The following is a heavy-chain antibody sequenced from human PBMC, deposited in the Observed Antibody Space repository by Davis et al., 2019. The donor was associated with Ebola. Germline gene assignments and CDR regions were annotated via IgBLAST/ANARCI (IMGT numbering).Heavy chain of an antibody. D-gene: IGHD2-15*01. V-gene: IGHV3-23*01. CDR1: GFTFTNYA. CDR2: ISGSSTYT. J-gene: IGHJ4*02. CDR3: AKDAYCSGGGCYRPFDC. Sequence: GESLKISCAASGFTFTNYAMSWVRQAPGKGLEWVSTISGSSTYTYYADSVKGRFTIPRDNSKNTLYLQMNSLRAEDTAVYYCAKDAYCSGGGCYRPFDCWGQGTLVTVSS.